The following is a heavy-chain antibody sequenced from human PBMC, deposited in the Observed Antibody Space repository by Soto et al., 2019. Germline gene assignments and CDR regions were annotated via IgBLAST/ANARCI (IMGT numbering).Heavy chain of an antibody. CDR3: ARGEAVVTAIRYYYCGMDV. J-gene: IGHJ6*02. Sequence: QVQLVQSGAEVKKPGSSVKVSCKASGGTFSSYAISWVRQAPGQGLEWMGGIIPIFGTANYAQKFQGRVTITADESTSTAYMELSSLRSEDTAVYYCARGEAVVTAIRYYYCGMDVWGQGTTVTVSS. CDR1: GGTFSSYA. D-gene: IGHD2-21*02. CDR2: IIPIFGTA. V-gene: IGHV1-69*12.